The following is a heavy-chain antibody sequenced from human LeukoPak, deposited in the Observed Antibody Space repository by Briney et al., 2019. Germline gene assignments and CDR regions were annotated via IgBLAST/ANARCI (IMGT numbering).Heavy chain of an antibody. D-gene: IGHD6-13*01. CDR3: ARGLLYSSSPGAY. Sequence: SETLSLTCAVYGGSFSGYYWSWIRQPPGKGLEWIGEINHSGSTNYNPSLKSRVTISVDTSKNQFSLKLSSVTAADTAVYYCARGLLYSSSPGAYWGQGTLVTVSS. V-gene: IGHV4-34*01. CDR1: GGSFSGYY. CDR2: INHSGST. J-gene: IGHJ4*02.